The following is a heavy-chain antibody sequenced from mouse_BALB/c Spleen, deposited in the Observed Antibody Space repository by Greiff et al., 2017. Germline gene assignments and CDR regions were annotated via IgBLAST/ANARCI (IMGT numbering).Heavy chain of an antibody. Sequence: EVKLMESGGGLVQPGGSLKLSCAASGFTFSSYTMSWVRQTPEKRLEWVAYISNGGGSTYYPDTVKGRFTISRDNAKNTLYLQMSSLKSEDTAMYYCARHSGVRRSYYYAMDYWGQGTSVTVSS. V-gene: IGHV5-12-2*01. CDR2: ISNGGGST. CDR3: ARHSGVRRSYYYAMDY. CDR1: GFTFSSYT. D-gene: IGHD2-14*01. J-gene: IGHJ4*01.